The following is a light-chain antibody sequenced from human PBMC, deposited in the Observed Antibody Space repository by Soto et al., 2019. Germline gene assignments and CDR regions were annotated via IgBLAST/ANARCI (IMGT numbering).Light chain of an antibody. J-gene: IGKJ1*01. CDR3: QKYNSAPT. CDR1: QGISNY. V-gene: IGKV1-27*01. Sequence: DIQMTQSPSSLSASVGDRVTITCRASQGISNYLAWYQQKPGKVPKLLIYAASTSQSGVPSRFSGSGSGTDFTLTISSLQPEGVATYYCQKYNSAPTFGRGTKV. CDR2: AAS.